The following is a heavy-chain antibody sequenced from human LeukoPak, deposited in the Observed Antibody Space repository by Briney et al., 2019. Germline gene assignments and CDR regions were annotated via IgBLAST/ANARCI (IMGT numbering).Heavy chain of an antibody. J-gene: IGHJ6*03. Sequence: SVKVSCKASGGTFSSYAISWVRQAPGQGLEWMGGIIPIFGTANYAQKFQGRVTITADESTRTAYMELSSLRSEDTAVYYCARGHCSGGSCYLYYYYYYMDVWGKGTTVTVSS. CDR2: IIPIFGTA. CDR1: GGTFSSYA. V-gene: IGHV1-69*01. D-gene: IGHD2-15*01. CDR3: ARGHCSGGSCYLYYYYYYMDV.